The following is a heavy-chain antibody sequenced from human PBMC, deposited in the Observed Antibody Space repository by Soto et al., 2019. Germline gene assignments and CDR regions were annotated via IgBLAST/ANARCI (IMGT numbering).Heavy chain of an antibody. V-gene: IGHV3-49*05. D-gene: IGHD2-15*01. CDR1: GFTFGDYA. CDR3: TRDRVVAATRYYFDY. J-gene: IGHJ4*02. Sequence: EVQLVESGGGLVKPGRSLRLSCTASGFTFGDYAMSWFRQAPGKGLEWVGFIRSKAYGGTTEYAASVKGRFTISRDDSKSIAYLQMNSLKTEDTAVYYCTRDRVVAATRYYFDYWGQGTLVTVSS. CDR2: IRSKAYGGTT.